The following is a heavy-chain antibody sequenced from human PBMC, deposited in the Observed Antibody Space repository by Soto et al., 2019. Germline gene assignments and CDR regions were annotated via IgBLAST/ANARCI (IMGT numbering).Heavy chain of an antibody. CDR2: ISSSSSYI. D-gene: IGHD2-2*01. CDR1: GFTFSSYS. Sequence: EVQLVESGGGLVKPGGSLRLSCAASGFTFSSYSMNWVRQAPGKGLEWVSSISSSSSYIYYADSVKGRFTISRDNAKNSLYRQRNSLRAEDTAVYYCARDFLVVPAAPHPRYYYYGMDVWGQGTTVTVSS. V-gene: IGHV3-21*01. CDR3: ARDFLVVPAAPHPRYYYYGMDV. J-gene: IGHJ6*02.